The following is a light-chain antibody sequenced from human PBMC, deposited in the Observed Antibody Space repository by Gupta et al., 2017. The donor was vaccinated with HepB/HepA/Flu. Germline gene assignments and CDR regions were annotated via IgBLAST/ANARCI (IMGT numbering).Light chain of an antibody. J-gene: IGLJ2*01. Sequence: QSVLTQPPSASGTPGQRVTIPCSGSSPNIGTYNVYWYQQVPGTAPKLLIYRNKQRPSGVPDRFSGSKSGTSASLAISGLRSEDEADYYCAAWDDSLWGLFGGGTKLTVL. V-gene: IGLV1-47*01. CDR3: AAWDDSLWGL. CDR2: RNK. CDR1: SPNIGTYN.